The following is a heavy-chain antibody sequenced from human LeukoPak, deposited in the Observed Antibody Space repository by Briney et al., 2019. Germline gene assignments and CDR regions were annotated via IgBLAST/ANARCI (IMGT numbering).Heavy chain of an antibody. CDR2: ISGSGGST. Sequence: PGGSLRLSCAASGFTFSSYAMSWVRQAPGKGLEWVSGISGSGGSTYYADSVKGRFTISRDNSKNALYLQMNSLRAEDTAVYYCAKLWVMITFGGVIDIEAPGSSGDYWGQGTLVTVSS. CDR1: GFTFSSYA. J-gene: IGHJ4*02. D-gene: IGHD3-16*02. CDR3: AKLWVMITFGGVIDIEAPGSSGDY. V-gene: IGHV3-23*01.